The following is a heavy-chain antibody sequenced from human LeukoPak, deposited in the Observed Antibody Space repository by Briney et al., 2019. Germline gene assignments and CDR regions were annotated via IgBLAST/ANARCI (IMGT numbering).Heavy chain of an antibody. CDR1: GFTVSSNY. CDR3: ASHCLYSYGES. CDR2: IYSGGST. D-gene: IGHD5-18*01. V-gene: IGHV3-66*04. Sequence: GGSLRLSCAASGFTVSSNYMSWVRQAPGKGLEWVSVIYSGGSTYYADSVKGRFTISRDNSKNTLYLQMNSLRAEDTAVYYCASHCLYSYGESWGQGTLVTVSS. J-gene: IGHJ4*02.